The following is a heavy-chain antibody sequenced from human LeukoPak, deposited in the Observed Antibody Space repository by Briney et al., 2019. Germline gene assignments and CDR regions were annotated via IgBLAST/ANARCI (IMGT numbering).Heavy chain of an antibody. D-gene: IGHD3-10*01. V-gene: IGHV1-18*01. Sequence: ASVKVSCKASGYTFTTYGISWVRQAPGQGLEWMGWISAYTGNKNYAQKFQDRVTMTTDTSTSTAYMELSRLRSDDTAVYYCARDHLPNYYGSRGVFPWGQGTLVTVSS. J-gene: IGHJ5*02. CDR3: ARDHLPNYYGSRGVFP. CDR2: ISAYTGNK. CDR1: GYTFTTYG.